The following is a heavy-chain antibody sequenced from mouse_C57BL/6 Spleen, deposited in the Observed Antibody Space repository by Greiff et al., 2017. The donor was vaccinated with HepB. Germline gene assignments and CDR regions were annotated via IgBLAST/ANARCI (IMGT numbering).Heavy chain of an antibody. D-gene: IGHD2-1*01. CDR2: IYPGDGDT. CDR1: GYAFSSSW. J-gene: IGHJ2*01. V-gene: IGHV1-82*01. Sequence: QVQLQQSGPELVKPGASVKISCKASGYAFSSSWMNWVKQRPGKGLEWIGRIYPGDGDTNYNGKFKGKATLTADKSSSTAYMQLSSLTSEDSAVYFCARVTDFDYWGQGTTLTVSS. CDR3: ARVTDFDY.